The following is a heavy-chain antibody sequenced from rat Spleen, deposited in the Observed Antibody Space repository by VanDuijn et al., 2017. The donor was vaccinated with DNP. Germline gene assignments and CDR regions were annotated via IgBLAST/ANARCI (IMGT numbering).Heavy chain of an antibody. Sequence: EVKMVESGGGLVQPGGSLKLSCEVSNFTISDYGMAWVRQAPMKGLEWVASISANGGSLRYRDSVKGRFTISRDNAKRTLYLQMDSLRSEDTATYYCATLDIGSTVDYWGQGVMVTVSS. CDR1: NFTISDYG. V-gene: IGHV5-27*01. J-gene: IGHJ2*01. CDR3: ATLDIGSTVDY. D-gene: IGHD1-5*01. CDR2: ISANGGSL.